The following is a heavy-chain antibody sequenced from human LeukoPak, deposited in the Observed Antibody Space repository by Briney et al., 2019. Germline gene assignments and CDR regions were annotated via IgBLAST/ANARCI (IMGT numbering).Heavy chain of an antibody. Sequence: SETLSLTCAVYGGSFSGYYWSWIRQPPGKGLEWIGEINHSGSTNYNPSLKSRVTISVDTSKNQFSLKLSSATAADTAVYYCARKYYDFWSGYYLAFDYWGQGTLVTVSS. CDR3: ARKYYDFWSGYYLAFDY. CDR2: INHSGST. V-gene: IGHV4-34*01. D-gene: IGHD3-3*01. CDR1: GGSFSGYY. J-gene: IGHJ4*02.